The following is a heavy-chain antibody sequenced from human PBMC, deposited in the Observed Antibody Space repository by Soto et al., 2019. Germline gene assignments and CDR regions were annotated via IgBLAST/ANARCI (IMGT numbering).Heavy chain of an antibody. Sequence: QVQLVQSGAEVKKPGSSVKVSCKASGGTFSSYAISWVRQAPGQGLEWMGGIIPIFGTANYAQKFQGRVTITADESTSTAYMELSSLRSEDTAVYYYARGRHYYDFWSGYYGGFDPWGQGTLVTVSS. D-gene: IGHD3-3*01. V-gene: IGHV1-69*01. CDR1: GGTFSSYA. CDR2: IIPIFGTA. J-gene: IGHJ5*02. CDR3: ARGRHYYDFWSGYYGGFDP.